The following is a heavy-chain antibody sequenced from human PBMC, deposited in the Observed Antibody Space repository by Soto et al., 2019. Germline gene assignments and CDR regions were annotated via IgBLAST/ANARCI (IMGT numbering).Heavy chain of an antibody. Sequence: QVQLVQSGAEVKKPGSSVKVSCKVSGGTFSSHSINWVLQAPGQGPEWMGGIIPIFGTENYAQKFQGRVTITADESTSTAYMELSSLTSEDTALYYCSTSVYCSTTRCYYYYGLDVWGQGTTVIVSS. CDR3: STSVYCSTTRCYYYYGLDV. J-gene: IGHJ6*02. V-gene: IGHV1-69*01. CDR2: IIPIFGTE. CDR1: GGTFSSHS. D-gene: IGHD2-2*01.